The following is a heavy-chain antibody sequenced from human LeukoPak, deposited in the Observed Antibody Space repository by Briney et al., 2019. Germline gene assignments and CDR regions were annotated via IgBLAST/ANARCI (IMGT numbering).Heavy chain of an antibody. Sequence: GGSLRLSCAASGFTFTTCAMSWVRQAPGKGLEWVSGISGGGGSSNYADSVKGRFTISRDNSKNTLYLQMNSLRAEDTAVYYCAEGSGQIQLWSNFDYWGQGTLVTVSS. D-gene: IGHD5-18*01. V-gene: IGHV3-23*01. J-gene: IGHJ4*02. CDR2: ISGGGGSS. CDR1: GFTFTTCA. CDR3: AEGSGQIQLWSNFDY.